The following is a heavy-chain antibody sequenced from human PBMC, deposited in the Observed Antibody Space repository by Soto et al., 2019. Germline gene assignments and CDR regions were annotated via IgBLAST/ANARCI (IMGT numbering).Heavy chain of an antibody. CDR2: ISYDGSNK. V-gene: IGHV3-30-3*01. CDR1: GFTFSSYA. CDR3: ARDGLGGGRFDY. D-gene: IGHD1-26*01. Sequence: QVQLVESGGGVVQPGRSLRLSCAASGFTFSSYAMHWVRQAPGKGLEWVAVISYDGSNKYYADSVKGRFTISRDNSKNTLYLQRNSLRAEDTAVYYCARDGLGGGRFDYWGQGTLVTVSS. J-gene: IGHJ4*02.